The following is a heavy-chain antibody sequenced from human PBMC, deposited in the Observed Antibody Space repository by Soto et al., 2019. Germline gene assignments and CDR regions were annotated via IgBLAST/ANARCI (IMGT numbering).Heavy chain of an antibody. J-gene: IGHJ3*02. V-gene: IGHV3-74*01. CDR1: GFTFSSYW. D-gene: IGHD2-2*03. CDR3: ARGAGYCSSTSCYERADAFDI. Sequence: GGSLRLSCAASGFTFSSYWMHWVRQAPGKGLVWVSRINSDGSSTSYADSVKGRFTISRDNAKNTLYLQMNSLRAEDTAVYYCARGAGYCSSTSCYERADAFDIWGQGTMVTVSS. CDR2: INSDGSST.